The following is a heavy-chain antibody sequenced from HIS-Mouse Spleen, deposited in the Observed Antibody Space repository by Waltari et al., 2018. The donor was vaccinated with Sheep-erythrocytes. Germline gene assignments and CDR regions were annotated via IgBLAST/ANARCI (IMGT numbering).Heavy chain of an antibody. CDR3: AKDLNWGSYYYGMDV. V-gene: IGHV3-23*01. CDR1: GFTFSSYA. Sequence: EVQLLESGGGLVQPGGSLRLSCAASGFTFSSYAMSWVRQAPGKGLEGVSAIRGSGGSTYYADSVKGRFTISRDNSKNTLYLQMNSLRAEDTAVYYCAKDLNWGSYYYGMDVWGQGTTVTVSS. D-gene: IGHD7-27*01. CDR2: IRGSGGST. J-gene: IGHJ6*02.